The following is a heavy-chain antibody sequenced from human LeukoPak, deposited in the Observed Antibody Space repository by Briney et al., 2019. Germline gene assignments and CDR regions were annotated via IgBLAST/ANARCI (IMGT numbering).Heavy chain of an antibody. CDR1: GDSVSSNSAA. D-gene: IGHD3-10*01. V-gene: IGHV6-1*01. CDR2: TYYRSEWYN. J-gene: IGHJ5*02. CDR3: AREGPATITMVRGVIIT. Sequence: SQTLSLTCAISGDSVSSNSAAWNWIRQSPSRGLEWLGRTYYRSEWYNDYAVSVKSRITINPDTSKNQFSLQLNSVTPEDTAVYYCAREGPATITMVRGVIITWGQGTLVTVSS.